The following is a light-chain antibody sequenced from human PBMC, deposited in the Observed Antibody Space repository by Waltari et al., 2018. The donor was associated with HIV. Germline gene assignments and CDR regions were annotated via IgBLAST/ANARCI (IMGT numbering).Light chain of an antibody. CDR1: SPNIGRNT. Sequence: SGTPGQRVTISCSGSSPNIGRNTVNWYQQLPGTAPKLLIYTNNQRPSWVPDRFSGSKSGTSASLAISGLHSDDEAHYYCGVWDDSLNGQVFGGGTKLTVL. CDR2: TNN. CDR3: GVWDDSLNGQV. J-gene: IGLJ2*01. V-gene: IGLV1-44*01.